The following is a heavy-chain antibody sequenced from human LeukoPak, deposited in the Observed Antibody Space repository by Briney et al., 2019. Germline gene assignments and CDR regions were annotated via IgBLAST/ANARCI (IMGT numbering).Heavy chain of an antibody. CDR1: GGSFSGYY. CDR2: INHSGST. CDR3: ARQTGTGVDY. J-gene: IGHJ4*02. Sequence: PSETLSLTCAVYGGSFSGYYWSWIRQPPGKGLEWIGEINHSGSTNYNPSLKSRVTISVDTSKNQFSLKLSSVTAADTAVYYCARQTGTGVDYWGQGTLVTVSS. V-gene: IGHV4-34*01. D-gene: IGHD1-1*01.